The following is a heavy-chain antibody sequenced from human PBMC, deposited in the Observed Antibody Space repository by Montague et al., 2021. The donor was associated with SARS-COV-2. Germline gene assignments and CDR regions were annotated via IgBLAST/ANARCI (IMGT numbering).Heavy chain of an antibody. CDR3: ARDSPNSNGYHVYFDL. CDR1: GGSIGSHY. V-gene: IGHV4-59*11. J-gene: IGHJ2*01. Sequence: SETLSLTCTVSGGSIGSHYWSWIRQPPGKGLEWIGYVYYSGSTNYDPSLKSRVTISVDTSKSRFSLKLKSVTSADTAVYYCARDSPNSNGYHVYFDLWGRGTLVTVSS. D-gene: IGHD3-22*01. CDR2: VYYSGST.